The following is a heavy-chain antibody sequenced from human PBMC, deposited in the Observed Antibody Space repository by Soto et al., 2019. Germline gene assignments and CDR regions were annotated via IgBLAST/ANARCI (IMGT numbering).Heavy chain of an antibody. J-gene: IGHJ5*02. CDR2: TYYRSHQWYH. CDR3: ARDPLLGDHFDP. Sequence: QLQQSGPGLVKPSQTLSLTCAISGDSVSSSNAAWNWIRQSPSRGLEWLGRTYYRSHQWYHDYEGSVRSRITINPDTSKNHFSLQLDSVTPEDTAVYFYARDPLLGDHFDPWGQGTLVTVSS. V-gene: IGHV6-1*01. CDR1: GDSVSSSNAA.